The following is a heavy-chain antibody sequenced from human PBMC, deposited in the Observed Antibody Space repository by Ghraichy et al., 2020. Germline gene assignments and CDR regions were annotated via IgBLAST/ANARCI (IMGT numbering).Heavy chain of an antibody. V-gene: IGHV3-72*01. CDR3: VRRGTTYTWDS. Sequence: LSLTCAASGFTFSDHYMDWVRQAPGKGLEWVGRIRNKASSYTTEYAASVKGRFSISRDDSKNSLFVQMNSLKTEDTAVYYCVRRGTTYTWDSWGQGTLVTVSS. CDR1: GFTFSDHY. J-gene: IGHJ4*02. CDR2: IRNKASSYTT. D-gene: IGHD1-7*01.